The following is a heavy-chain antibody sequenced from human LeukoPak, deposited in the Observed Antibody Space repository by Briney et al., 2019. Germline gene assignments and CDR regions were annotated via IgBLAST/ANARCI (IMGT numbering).Heavy chain of an antibody. J-gene: IGHJ5*02. D-gene: IGHD3-10*01. Sequence: PGGSLRLSCVASVFIFRDYWMSWVRQAPGKVLEWVANIKQGGREEYYVSSVKGRFAISRDDAKSTLYLQMDSLSGDDTAVYYCARDNGGWFDTWGRGTLVTVSS. CDR3: ARDNGGWFDT. CDR2: IKQGGREE. CDR1: VFIFRDYW. V-gene: IGHV3-7*03.